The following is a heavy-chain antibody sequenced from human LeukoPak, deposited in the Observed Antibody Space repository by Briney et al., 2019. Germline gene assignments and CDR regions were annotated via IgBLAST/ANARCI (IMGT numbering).Heavy chain of an antibody. CDR2: LSSSGGST. V-gene: IGHV3-23*01. D-gene: IGHD2-15*01. Sequence: GGSLRLFCAASGFTFSTYVMSWVRQAPGKGLEWVSTLSSSGGSTYYADSVKGRFTISRDNSKNTLYLQMDSLTAEDTAVYYCAKDPAGYCSGGRCFYFDYWGQGTLVTVSS. CDR1: GFTFSTYV. J-gene: IGHJ4*02. CDR3: AKDPAGYCSGGRCFYFDY.